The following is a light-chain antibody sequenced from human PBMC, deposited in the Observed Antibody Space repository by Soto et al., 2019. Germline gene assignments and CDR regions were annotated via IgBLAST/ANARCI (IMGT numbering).Light chain of an antibody. CDR2: AAT. Sequence: DIQLTQSPSSLSASVGDRVTITCRASQTIDTYLNWYQHKPGTAPKVLIYAATYLQNGVPSRFSGTGSGADFTLTISSLQPEDFATYYCQQNFNFPRTFGQGPKVDIK. CDR3: QQNFNFPRT. J-gene: IGKJ1*01. V-gene: IGKV1-39*01. CDR1: QTIDTY.